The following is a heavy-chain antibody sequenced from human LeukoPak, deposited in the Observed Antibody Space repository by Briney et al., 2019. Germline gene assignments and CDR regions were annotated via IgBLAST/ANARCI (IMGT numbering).Heavy chain of an antibody. Sequence: SETLSLTCTVSGGSISSYYWSWIRQPPGKGLEWIGYIYTSGSTNYNPSLKCRVTISVDTSKNQFSLKLSSVTAADTAVYYCARGNSDQMFDPWGQGTLVTVSS. V-gene: IGHV4-4*09. J-gene: IGHJ5*02. CDR3: ARGNSDQMFDP. D-gene: IGHD2/OR15-2a*01. CDR2: IYTSGST. CDR1: GGSISSYY.